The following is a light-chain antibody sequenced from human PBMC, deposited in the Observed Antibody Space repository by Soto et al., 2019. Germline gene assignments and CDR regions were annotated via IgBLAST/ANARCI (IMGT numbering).Light chain of an antibody. CDR1: RSDVGGYNY. Sequence: QSVLTQPASVSGSPGQSITISCTGTRSDVGGYNYVSWYQQPPGKAPKLMIYAVSNRPSGVSNRFSGSKSANTASLTISGLQAEDEADYYCSSYSTSSPHVVFGGGTQLTVL. V-gene: IGLV2-14*01. CDR3: SSYSTSSPHVV. CDR2: AVS. J-gene: IGLJ2*01.